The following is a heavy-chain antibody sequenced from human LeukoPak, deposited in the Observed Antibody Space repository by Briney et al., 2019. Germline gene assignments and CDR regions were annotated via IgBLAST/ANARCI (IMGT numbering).Heavy chain of an antibody. CDR2: IWFDGKNQ. CDR1: GFILNSYG. V-gene: IGHV3-33*01. CDR3: ARDRHCVNGVCHSPAGMDV. Sequence: GGSLRLSCAASGFILNSYGTHWVRQAPGKRLEWVADIWFDGKNQHFADSVRGRFAISRDNSKNTVYLQINSLRAEDTAVYYCARDRHCVNGVCHSPAGMDVWGQGTTVTVSS. J-gene: IGHJ6*02. D-gene: IGHD2-8*01.